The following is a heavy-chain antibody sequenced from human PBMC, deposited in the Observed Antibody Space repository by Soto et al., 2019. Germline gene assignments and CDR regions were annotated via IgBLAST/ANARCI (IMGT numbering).Heavy chain of an antibody. CDR1: GASIISENW. CDR3: AKSWELRRCFAS. J-gene: IGHJ4*02. CDR2: IHHTGST. Sequence: QVQLQESGPGLVKPSGTLSLTCAVSGASIISENWWTWVRQSPGKGLEWIGEIHHTGSTTYNPSLDSRVTMSVDKSKNHFSLILSSVTAADTALYYCAKSWELRRCFASWGQGTLVTVSS. D-gene: IGHD1-26*01. V-gene: IGHV4-4*02.